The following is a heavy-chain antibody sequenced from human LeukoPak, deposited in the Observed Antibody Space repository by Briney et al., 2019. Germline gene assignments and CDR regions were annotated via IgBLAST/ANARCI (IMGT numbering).Heavy chain of an antibody. CDR1: GGSISSYY. Sequence: SETLSLTCTVSGGSISSYYWSWIRQPPGKGLEWIGYIYYSGSTNYNPSLKSRVTISVDTSKNQFSLKLSSVTAADTAVYYCARDPRYSSSPAYYMDVWGKGTTVTVSS. J-gene: IGHJ6*03. CDR3: ARDPRYSSSPAYYMDV. D-gene: IGHD6-6*01. CDR2: IYYSGST. V-gene: IGHV4-59*12.